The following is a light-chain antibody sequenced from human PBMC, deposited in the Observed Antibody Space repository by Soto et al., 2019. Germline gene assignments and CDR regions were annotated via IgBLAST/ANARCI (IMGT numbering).Light chain of an antibody. J-gene: IGKJ1*01. V-gene: IGKV1-5*03. Sequence: DIQMTQAPSTLSASRGDRVTITCRASQRIDTWVSCYQQKPGTAPKLLVYKATILQSGVPSRFSGSGSGTEFTLAISHLQPDAFANYYCQQYETFSPWTFGQGDKVEIK. CDR3: QQYETFSPWT. CDR1: QRIDTW. CDR2: KAT.